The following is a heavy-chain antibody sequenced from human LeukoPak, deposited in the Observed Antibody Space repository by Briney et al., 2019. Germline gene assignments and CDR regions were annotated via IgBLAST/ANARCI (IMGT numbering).Heavy chain of an antibody. CDR3: ARPGVGATSGNDAFDI. Sequence: SETLSLTCAVSGFSISGGYFWGWVRQPPGKGPEWIGNIYQIRNTYYNPSLKSRVTISVDTSQNQFSLRLSSVIAADTAVYYCARPGVGATSGNDAFDIWGQGTMVTVSS. V-gene: IGHV4-38-2*01. CDR2: IYQIRNT. D-gene: IGHD1-26*01. J-gene: IGHJ3*02. CDR1: GFSISGGYF.